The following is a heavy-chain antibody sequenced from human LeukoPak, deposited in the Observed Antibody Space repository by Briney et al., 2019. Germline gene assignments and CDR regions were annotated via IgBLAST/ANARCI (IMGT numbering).Heavy chain of an antibody. CDR3: ARERAPDY. CDR2: ISSSSSTI. J-gene: IGHJ4*02. Sequence: GGSLRLSCAASGFTFSSYSMNWVRQAPGKGLEWVSYISSSSSTIYYADSVKGRFTISRDNAKSSLYLQMNSLRAEDTAVYYCARERAPDYWGQGTLVTVSS. V-gene: IGHV3-48*04. CDR1: GFTFSSYS.